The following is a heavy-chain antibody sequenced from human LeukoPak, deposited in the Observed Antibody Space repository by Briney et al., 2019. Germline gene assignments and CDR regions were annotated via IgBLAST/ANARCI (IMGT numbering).Heavy chain of an antibody. V-gene: IGHV3-30*04. CDR2: ISYDGNNK. CDR1: GFTFRSYS. CDR3: AREATVY. J-gene: IGHJ4*02. D-gene: IGHD4-17*01. Sequence: GGSLRLSCAAAGFTFRSYSMHWVRQAPGKGLEWLAVISYDGNNKYYADSVKGRFSISRDNSKNTVYLQMNSLRPEDTALYYCAREATVYWGQGTLVTVSS.